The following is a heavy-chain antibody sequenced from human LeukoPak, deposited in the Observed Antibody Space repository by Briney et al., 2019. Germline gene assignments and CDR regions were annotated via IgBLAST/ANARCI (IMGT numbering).Heavy chain of an antibody. CDR2: INHSGST. V-gene: IGHV4-34*01. Sequence: SETLSLTCAVYGGSFSGYYWSWIHQPPGKGLEWIGEINHSGSTNYNPSLKSRVTISVDTSKNQFSLKLSSVTGADTAVYYCARVLGTTENWFDPWGQGTLVTVSS. CDR3: ARVLGTTENWFDP. J-gene: IGHJ5*02. D-gene: IGHD3-16*01. CDR1: GGSFSGYY.